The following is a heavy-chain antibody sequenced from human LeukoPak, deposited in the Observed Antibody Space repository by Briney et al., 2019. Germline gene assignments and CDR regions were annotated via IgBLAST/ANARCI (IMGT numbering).Heavy chain of an antibody. CDR2: ITGSGSIT. V-gene: IGHV3-23*01. J-gene: IGHJ4*02. CDR3: AKMQGYFDY. CDR1: GFTFSSQG. Sequence: QTGGSLRLSCAASGFTFSSQGMSWVRQAPGKGLEWVSAITGSGSITYYSDSVKGRFTISRDNSKNTMYLQLNSLRAEDTAVYYCAKMQGYFDYWGQGTLVTVSS.